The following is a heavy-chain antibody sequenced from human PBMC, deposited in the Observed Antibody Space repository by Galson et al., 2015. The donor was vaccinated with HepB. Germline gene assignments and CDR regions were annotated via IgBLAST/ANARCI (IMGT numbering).Heavy chain of an antibody. Sequence: SLRLSCAASGFTFSSYAMHWVRQAPGKGLEYVSAISSNGGSTYYADSVKGRFTISRDNSKNTLYLQMSSLRAEDTAVYYCVKDKSQYSSSWYVFDYWGQGTLVTVSS. D-gene: IGHD6-13*01. CDR3: VKDKSQYSSSWYVFDY. V-gene: IGHV3-64D*06. CDR1: GFTFSSYA. J-gene: IGHJ4*02. CDR2: ISSNGGST.